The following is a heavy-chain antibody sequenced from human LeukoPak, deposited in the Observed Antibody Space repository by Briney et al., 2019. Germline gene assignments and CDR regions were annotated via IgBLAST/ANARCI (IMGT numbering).Heavy chain of an antibody. CDR1: GFTFSSYA. Sequence: GGSLRLSCAASGFTFSSYAMSWVRQAPGKGLEWVSAISGSGGSTYYADSVKGRFTISRDNSKNTLYLQMNSLRAEDTAVYYCAKVYGWLVPGMGEDYFDYWGKGPLVTVSS. V-gene: IGHV3-23*01. D-gene: IGHD6-19*01. CDR3: AKVYGWLVPGMGEDYFDY. CDR2: ISGSGGST. J-gene: IGHJ4*02.